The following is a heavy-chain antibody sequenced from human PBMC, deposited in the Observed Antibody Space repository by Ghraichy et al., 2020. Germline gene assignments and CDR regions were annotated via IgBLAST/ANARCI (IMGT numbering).Heavy chain of an antibody. D-gene: IGHD3-3*01. CDR2: IYHSGST. CDR3: ARDPVLHTPFYDFWSGYRLPTNGMDV. CDR1: GGSISSSNW. Sequence: SETLSLTCAVSGGSISSSNWWSWVRQPPGKGLEWIGEIYHSGSTNYNPSLKSRVTISVDKSKNQFSLKLSSVTAADTAVYYCARDPVLHTPFYDFWSGYRLPTNGMDVWGQGTTVTVSS. J-gene: IGHJ6*02. V-gene: IGHV4-4*02.